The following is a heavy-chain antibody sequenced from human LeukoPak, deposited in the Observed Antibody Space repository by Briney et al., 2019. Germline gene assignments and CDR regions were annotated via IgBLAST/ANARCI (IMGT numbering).Heavy chain of an antibody. Sequence: SETLSLTCAVYGGSFSGYYWSWIRQPPGKGLEWIGEINHSGSTNYNPSLKSRVTISVDTSKNQFSLNLSSVTAADTAVYYCARERYYYDSSGENYYYYYMDVWGKGTTVTVSS. CDR3: ARERYYYDSSGENYYYYYMDV. V-gene: IGHV4-34*01. D-gene: IGHD3-22*01. J-gene: IGHJ6*03. CDR1: GGSFSGYY. CDR2: INHSGST.